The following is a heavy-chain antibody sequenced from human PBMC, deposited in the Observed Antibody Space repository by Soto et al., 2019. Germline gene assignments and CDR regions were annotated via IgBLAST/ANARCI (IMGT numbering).Heavy chain of an antibody. CDR1: GYTFTSYG. CDR2: ISAYNGNT. V-gene: IGHV1-18*01. CDR3: ARPKLTGNRYYYGMDV. Sequence: ASVKVSCKASGYTFTSYGISWVRQAPGQGLEWMGWISAYNGNTNYAQKLQGRVTMTTDTSTSTAYMELRSLKASDTAMYYCARPKLTGNRYYYGMDVWGQGTTVTVSS. J-gene: IGHJ6*02. D-gene: IGHD1-20*01.